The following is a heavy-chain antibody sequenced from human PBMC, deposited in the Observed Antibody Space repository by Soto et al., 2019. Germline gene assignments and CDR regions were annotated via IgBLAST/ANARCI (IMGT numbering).Heavy chain of an antibody. CDR1: GGYISSGGNY. CDR2: IYYTGHT. D-gene: IGHD2-8*01. V-gene: IGHV4-31*03. CDR3: AREDINESFFDY. J-gene: IGHJ4*02. Sequence: SETLSLTCSVSGGYISSGGNYWSWIRQHPGKGLEWIGFIYYTGHTKYNAALKSRASISAVMSENQFSLTLTSVTAADTAVYYCAREDINESFFDYWGPGTLVTVSS.